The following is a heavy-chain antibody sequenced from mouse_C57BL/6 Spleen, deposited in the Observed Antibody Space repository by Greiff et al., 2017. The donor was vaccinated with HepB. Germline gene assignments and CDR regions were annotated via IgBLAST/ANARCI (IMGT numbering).Heavy chain of an antibody. CDR2: ISSGSSTI. CDR1: GFTFSDYG. CDR3: ARKLGWYFDV. V-gene: IGHV5-17*01. Sequence: EVHLVESGGGLVKPGGSLKLSCAASGFTFSDYGMHWVRQAPEKGLEWVAYISSGSSTIYYADTVKGRFTISRDNAKNTLFLQMTSLRSEDTAMYYCARKLGWYFDVWGTGTTVTVSS. J-gene: IGHJ1*03. D-gene: IGHD4-1*01.